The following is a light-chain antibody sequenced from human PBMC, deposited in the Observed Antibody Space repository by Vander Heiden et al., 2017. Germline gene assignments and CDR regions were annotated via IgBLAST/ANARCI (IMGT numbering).Light chain of an antibody. Sequence: QLELTQSPSASASLGDSVTLTCTLSSGHTTYVNAWHQQQLDKAPRYLMTLYSDGSQTKGDGIPDRFSGSSSGAERYLTISSLQSEDEADYYCQTWGIGIQVFGGGTKLTVL. V-gene: IGLV4-69*01. CDR3: QTWGIGIQV. J-gene: IGLJ2*01. CDR2: LYSDGSQ. CDR1: SGHTTYV.